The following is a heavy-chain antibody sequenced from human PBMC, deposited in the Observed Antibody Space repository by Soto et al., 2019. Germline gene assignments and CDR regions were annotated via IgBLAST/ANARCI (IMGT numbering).Heavy chain of an antibody. J-gene: IGHJ4*02. CDR3: ATATTMVPFDY. D-gene: IGHD3-10*01. V-gene: IGHV1-24*01. CDR2: FDPEDGET. Sequence: ASVKVSCKVSGYSLTELSMHWGLQAPGKGLEWMGGFDPEDGETIYAQKFQGRVTMTEDTSTDTAYMELSSLRSEDTAVYYCATATTMVPFDYWGQGTLVTVSS. CDR1: GYSLTELS.